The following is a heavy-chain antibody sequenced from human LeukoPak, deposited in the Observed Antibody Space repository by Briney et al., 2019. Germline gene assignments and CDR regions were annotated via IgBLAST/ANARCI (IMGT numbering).Heavy chain of an antibody. D-gene: IGHD2-21*02. J-gene: IGHJ3*02. CDR2: IDWDDDK. V-gene: IGHV2-70*11. Sequence: SGPALVKPTETLTLTCTFSGFSLSTSGMCVSWIRQPPGKALEWLARIDWDDDKYYSTSLKSRLTTSKDTSKNQVVLRMTNMDPVDTATYYCARREGGDYSDAFDIWGQGTMVTVSS. CDR3: ARREGGDYSDAFDI. CDR1: GFSLSTSGMC.